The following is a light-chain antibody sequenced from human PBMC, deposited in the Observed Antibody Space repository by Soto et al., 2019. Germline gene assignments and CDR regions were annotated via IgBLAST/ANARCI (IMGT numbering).Light chain of an antibody. CDR2: EVN. J-gene: IGLJ3*02. CDR1: SSDVGLYNL. V-gene: IGLV2-23*02. CDR3: CSYVGSSILM. Sequence: QSVLTQPASVSGSPGQSITISCTGTSSDVGLYNLVSWYQQLPGKAPKLIIYEVNERPSVISDRFSGSKSGNTASLTISGLQDEDEADYYCCSYVGSSILMFGGGTKVTVL.